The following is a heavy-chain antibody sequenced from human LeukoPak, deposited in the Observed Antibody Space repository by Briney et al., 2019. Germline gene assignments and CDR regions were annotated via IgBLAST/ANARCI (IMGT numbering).Heavy chain of an antibody. V-gene: IGHV4-59*01. CDR3: VRDRELNY. Sequence: SETLSLTCTVSGGSISIYYWSWVRQPPGKGPEWIGYIYNSGSTNYNPSLKSRVTISVDTSKNQFSLNLDSVTAADTAVYYCVRDRELNYWGQGTLVTVSS. D-gene: IGHD3-10*01. CDR1: GGSISIYY. J-gene: IGHJ4*02. CDR2: IYNSGST.